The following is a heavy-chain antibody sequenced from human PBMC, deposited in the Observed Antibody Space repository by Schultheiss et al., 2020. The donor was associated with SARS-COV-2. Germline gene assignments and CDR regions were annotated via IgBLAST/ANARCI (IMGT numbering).Heavy chain of an antibody. D-gene: IGHD3-22*01. CDR3: ARAPQYYYDDAFDI. Sequence: ASVKVSCKASGFTFTSSAVQWVRQATGQGLEWMGWMNPKSGNTGYAQKFQGRVTMTRDTSISTAYMELSRLRSDDTAVYYCARAPQYYYDDAFDIWGQGTMVTVSS. CDR1: GFTFTSSA. CDR2: MNPKSGNT. V-gene: IGHV1-8*02. J-gene: IGHJ3*02.